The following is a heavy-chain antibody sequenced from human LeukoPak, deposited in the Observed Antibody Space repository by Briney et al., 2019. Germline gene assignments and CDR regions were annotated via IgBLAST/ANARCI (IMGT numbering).Heavy chain of an antibody. J-gene: IGHJ3*02. D-gene: IGHD2-15*01. CDR3: ARGGDYCSGGSCYSLDAFDI. CDR2: ISAYNGNT. CDR1: GYTFTSYG. V-gene: IGHV1-18*01. Sequence: ASVKVSCKASGYTFTSYGISWVRQAPGQGLEWMGWISAYNGNTNYAQKLQGRVTMTTDTSTSTAYMELRSLRSDDTAVYYCARGGDYCSGGSCYSLDAFDIWGQGTMVTVSS.